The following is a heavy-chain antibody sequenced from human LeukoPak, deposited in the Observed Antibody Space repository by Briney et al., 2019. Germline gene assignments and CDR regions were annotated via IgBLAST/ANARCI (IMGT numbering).Heavy chain of an antibody. V-gene: IGHV4-39*01. CDR3: ARLGVGFGYRYYDSSGYSSFDY. D-gene: IGHD3-22*01. CDR1: GGSISSSSYY. Sequence: PSEPVSLTCTVSGGSISSSSYYWGRIRRPPGGGREWYGGSCYNGRTYYNPSLKNRVTISVDTSKNQFSLKLSSVTAADTTAYYCARLGVGFGYRYYDSSGYSSFDYWGQGTLVTVSS. CDR2: SCYNGRT. J-gene: IGHJ4*02.